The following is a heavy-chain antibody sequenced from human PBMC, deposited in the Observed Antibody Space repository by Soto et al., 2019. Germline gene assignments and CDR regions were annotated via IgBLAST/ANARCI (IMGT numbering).Heavy chain of an antibody. Sequence: EVQLLESGGGLVQPGGSLRLSCAASGFTFSSYAMSWVRQAPGKGLEWVSAISGSGGSTYYADSVKGRFTISRDNSKNTRYLQMNSLRAEDTAVYYCAKDRSYYYDSSGQSDYWGQGTLVTVSS. V-gene: IGHV3-23*01. J-gene: IGHJ4*02. CDR3: AKDRSYYYDSSGQSDY. CDR2: ISGSGGST. CDR1: GFTFSSYA. D-gene: IGHD3-22*01.